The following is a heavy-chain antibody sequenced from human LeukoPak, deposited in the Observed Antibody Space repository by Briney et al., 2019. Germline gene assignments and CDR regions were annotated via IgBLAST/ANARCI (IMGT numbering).Heavy chain of an antibody. CDR1: GGTFSSYA. CDR2: IIPIFGTA. D-gene: IGHD1-26*01. V-gene: IGHV1-69*13. CDR3: ARDRGRRTGACTYYYYGVDV. Sequence: SVKVSCKASGGTFSSYAISWVRQAPGQGLEWMGGIIPIFGTANYAQKFQGRVTITADESTSTAYMELSSLRSEDTAVYYCARDRGRRTGACTYYYYGVDVWGKGTTVTVSS. J-gene: IGHJ6*04.